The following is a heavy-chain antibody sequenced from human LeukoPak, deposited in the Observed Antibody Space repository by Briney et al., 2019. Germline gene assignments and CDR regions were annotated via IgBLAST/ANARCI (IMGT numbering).Heavy chain of an antibody. V-gene: IGHV1-2*02. D-gene: IGHD6-13*01. Sequence: GASVKVSCKASGYTFTGYYMHWVRQAPGQGLEWMGWINPNSGGTSYAQKFQGRVTMTRDTSISTAYMELSRLRSDDTAVYYCARALWGAIAAAPYNYWGQGTLVTVSS. CDR3: ARALWGAIAAAPYNY. CDR2: INPNSGGT. J-gene: IGHJ4*02. CDR1: GYTFTGYY.